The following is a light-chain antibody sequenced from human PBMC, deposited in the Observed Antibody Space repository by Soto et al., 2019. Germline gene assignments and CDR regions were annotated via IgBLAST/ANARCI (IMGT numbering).Light chain of an antibody. V-gene: IGLV2-14*01. Sequence: QSVLTQPASVSGSPGQSITISCTGNSSDVGGNKYVSWYQQYPGKVPKLLINKVTNRPSGVSYRFSGSKSGNTASLTISALLAEDEADYFCASSTGDSLYVFGTGTKVTGL. CDR2: KVT. CDR1: SSDVGGNKY. J-gene: IGLJ1*01. CDR3: ASSTGDSLYV.